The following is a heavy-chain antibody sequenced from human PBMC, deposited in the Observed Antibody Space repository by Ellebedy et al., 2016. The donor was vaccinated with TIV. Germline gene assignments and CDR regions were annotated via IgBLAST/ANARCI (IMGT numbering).Heavy chain of an antibody. J-gene: IGHJ6*02. D-gene: IGHD1-26*01. CDR3: ARDLISGSYSVNYYYGMDV. V-gene: IGHV4-59*01. CDR2: IYYSGST. CDR1: GCSISSYY. Sequence: ESLKISCTVSGCSISSYYWSWIRQPPGKGLEWIGYIYYSGSTNYNPSLKSRVTISVDTSKNQFSLKLSSVTAADTAVYYCARDLISGSYSVNYYYGMDVWGQGTTVTVSS.